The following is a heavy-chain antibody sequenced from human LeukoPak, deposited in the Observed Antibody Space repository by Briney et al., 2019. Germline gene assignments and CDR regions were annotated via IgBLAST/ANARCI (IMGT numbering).Heavy chain of an antibody. CDR3: ARGGIYCSSTSCPDAFDI. V-gene: IGHV4-59*01. CDR2: IYYSGST. Sequence: SETLSLTCTVSGGSISSYYWSWTRQPPGKGLEWIGYIYYSGSTNYNPSLKSRVTISVDTSKNQFSLKLSSVTAADTAVYYCARGGIYCSSTSCPDAFDIWGQGTMVTVSS. J-gene: IGHJ3*02. CDR1: GGSISSYY. D-gene: IGHD2-2*01.